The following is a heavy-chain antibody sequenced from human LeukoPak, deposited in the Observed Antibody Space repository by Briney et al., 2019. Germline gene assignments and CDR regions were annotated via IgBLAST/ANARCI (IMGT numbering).Heavy chain of an antibody. CDR1: GGSISSYY. CDR2: IYYSGST. J-gene: IGHJ4*02. V-gene: IGHV4-59*01. D-gene: IGHD6-19*01. Sequence: PSETLSLTCTVSGGSISSYYWSWIRQPPGKGLEWIGYIYYSGSTNYNPSLKSRVTISVDTSKNQFSLKLSSVTAADTAVYYCARARGQVAEHYFDYWGQGTLVTVSS. CDR3: ARARGQVAEHYFDY.